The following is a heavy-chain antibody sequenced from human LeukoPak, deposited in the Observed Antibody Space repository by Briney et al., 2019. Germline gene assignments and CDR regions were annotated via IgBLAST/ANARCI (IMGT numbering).Heavy chain of an antibody. CDR2: IYYSGST. Sequence: SETLSLTCTVSGGSISSYYWSWIRQPPGKGLEWIGCIYYSGSTNYNPSLKSRVTISVDTSKNQFSLKLSSVTAADTAVYYCARVEDGYCSGGSCYSGYFQHWGQGTLVTVSS. J-gene: IGHJ1*01. CDR1: GGSISSYY. D-gene: IGHD2-15*01. CDR3: ARVEDGYCSGGSCYSGYFQH. V-gene: IGHV4-59*01.